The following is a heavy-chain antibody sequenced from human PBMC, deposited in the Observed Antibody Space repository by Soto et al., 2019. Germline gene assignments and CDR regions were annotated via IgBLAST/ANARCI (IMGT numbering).Heavy chain of an antibody. CDR1: GFTFSSYA. Sequence: QVQLVESGGGVVQPGRSLRLSCAASGFTFSSYAMHWVRQAPGKGLEWVAVISYDGSNKYYADSVKGRFTSSRDNSKNTLYLQMNRLRAEDTAVYYCARDRSGSLYYYYHYGMDVWGQGTTVTVSS. CDR2: ISYDGSNK. D-gene: IGHD3-10*01. CDR3: ARDRSGSLYYYYHYGMDV. V-gene: IGHV3-30-3*01. J-gene: IGHJ6*02.